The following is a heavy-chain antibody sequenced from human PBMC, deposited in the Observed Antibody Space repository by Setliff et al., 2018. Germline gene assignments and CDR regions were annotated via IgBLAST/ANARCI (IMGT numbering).Heavy chain of an antibody. J-gene: IGHJ3*01. Sequence: ASVKVSCKASGYIFSSYGISGVRQAPGQGLQWMGWISSYNTDIKNYAERFQGRITMTTDTSTSEASMELRGLRSDDTAIYYCAISTLSICSGGSCPNVFDVWGPGTLVTVSS. CDR1: GYIFSSYG. D-gene: IGHD2-15*01. V-gene: IGHV1-18*01. CDR3: AISTLSICSGGSCPNVFDV. CDR2: ISSYNTDIK.